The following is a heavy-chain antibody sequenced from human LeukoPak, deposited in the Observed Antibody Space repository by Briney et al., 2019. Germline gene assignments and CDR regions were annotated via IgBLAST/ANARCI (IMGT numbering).Heavy chain of an antibody. J-gene: IGHJ6*02. V-gene: IGHV4-61*02. Sequence: SQTLSLTCTVSGGSISSGSYYWSWIRQPAGKGLEWIGRIYTSGSTDYNPSLKSRVTISVDTSKNQFSLKLSSVTAADTAVYYCARESSHYYGMDVWDQGTTVTVSS. CDR2: IYTSGST. CDR1: GGSISSGSYY. CDR3: ARESSHYYGMDV. D-gene: IGHD6-6*01.